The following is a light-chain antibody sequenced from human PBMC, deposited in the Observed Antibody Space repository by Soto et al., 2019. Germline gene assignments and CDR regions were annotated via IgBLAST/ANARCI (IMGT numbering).Light chain of an antibody. V-gene: IGKV1-33*01. CDR3: QQADNLPLT. CDR1: QDISNY. Sequence: DIQMTQSPSSLSASVGDRVTITCQASQDISNYLNWYQQRPGKAPKLLIYDASNLETGVPSRFSGSGSGTDFTFTISSLQPEDIATSYCQQADNLPLTFGGGTEVDNK. J-gene: IGKJ4*01. CDR2: DAS.